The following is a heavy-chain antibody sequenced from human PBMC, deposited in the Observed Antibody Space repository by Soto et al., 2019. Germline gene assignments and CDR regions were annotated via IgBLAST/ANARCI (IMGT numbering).Heavy chain of an antibody. CDR1: GGSISSSSYY. J-gene: IGHJ6*02. Sequence: QLQLQESGPGLVKPSETLSLTCTVSGGSISSSSYYWGWIRQPPGKGLEWIGSIYYSGSTYYNPSLKGRVTISVDTSKNQFSLKLSSVTAADTAVYYCARWFRPRGGMDVWGQGTTVTVSS. CDR3: ARWFRPRGGMDV. V-gene: IGHV4-39*01. CDR2: IYYSGST. D-gene: IGHD3-10*01.